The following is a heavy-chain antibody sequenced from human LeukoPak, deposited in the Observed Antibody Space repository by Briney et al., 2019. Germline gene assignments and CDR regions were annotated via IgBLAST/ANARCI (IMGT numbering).Heavy chain of an antibody. Sequence: SQTLSLTCAISGGSVSSNSAAWNWIRQSPSRGLEWLGRTYYRSKWYNDYAVSLKSRITINPDTSKNHFSLQLNSVTPEDTAVYYCAREGPRIGYSDSTGYYYWGQGTLVTVSS. CDR2: TYYRSKWYN. CDR3: AREGPRIGYSDSTGYYY. V-gene: IGHV6-1*01. D-gene: IGHD3-22*01. J-gene: IGHJ4*02. CDR1: GGSVSSNSAA.